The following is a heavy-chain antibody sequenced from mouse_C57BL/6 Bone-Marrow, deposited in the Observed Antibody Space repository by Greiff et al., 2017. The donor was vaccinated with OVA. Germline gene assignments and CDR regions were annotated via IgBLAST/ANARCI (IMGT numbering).Heavy chain of an antibody. CDR1: GYTFTDYN. CDR2: INPNNGGT. V-gene: IGHV1-18*01. J-gene: IGHJ3*01. D-gene: IGHD2-1*01. Sequence: EVQRVESGPELVKPGASVKIPCKASGYTFTDYNMDWVKQSHGKSLEWIGDINPNNGGTIYNQKFKGKATLTVDKSSSTAYMELRSLTSEDTAVYYCARRVYYGNYAWFAYWGQGTLVTVSA. CDR3: ARRVYYGNYAWFAY.